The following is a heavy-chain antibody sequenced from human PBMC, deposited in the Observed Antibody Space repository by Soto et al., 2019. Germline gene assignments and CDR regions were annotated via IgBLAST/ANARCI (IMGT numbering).Heavy chain of an antibody. Sequence: QVQLVESGGGVVQPGRSLRLSCAASGFTFRNYGMHWVRQAPGKGLEWLAVIWYDGSNKYYADSVKGRFTISRDNSKNTLYLEMNSLRDEDTAVYYCARDVRSRRYDRWGQGTLVIVSS. CDR2: IWYDGSNK. CDR1: GFTFRNYG. D-gene: IGHD3-10*02. CDR3: ARDVRSRRYDR. V-gene: IGHV3-33*01. J-gene: IGHJ5*02.